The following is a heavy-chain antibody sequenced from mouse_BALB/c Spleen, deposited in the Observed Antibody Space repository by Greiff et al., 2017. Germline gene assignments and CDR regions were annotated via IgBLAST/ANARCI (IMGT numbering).Heavy chain of an antibody. CDR1: GYTFTSYV. V-gene: IGHV1-14*01. J-gene: IGHJ3*01. Sequence: EVQLQQSGPELVKPGASVKMSCKASGYTFTSYVMHWVKQKPGQGLEWIGYINPYNDGTKYNEKFKGKATLTSDKSSSTAYMELSSLTSEDSAVYYCARSRDWDWFAYWGQGTLVTVSA. D-gene: IGHD4-1*01. CDR3: ARSRDWDWFAY. CDR2: INPYNDGT.